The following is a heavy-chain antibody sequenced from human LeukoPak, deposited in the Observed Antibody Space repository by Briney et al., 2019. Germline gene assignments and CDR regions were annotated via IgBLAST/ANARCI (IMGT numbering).Heavy chain of an antibody. CDR3: ARQDVGCSSASCYWALGAFDI. Sequence: SETLSLTCAVSGYSISSGYYWGWIRQPPGKGLEWIGSIYHSGSTYYNPSLKSRVTISLDTSKNQFSLRLSSVTVADTAVYYCARQDVGCSSASCYWALGAFDIWGQGTMVTVSS. J-gene: IGHJ3*02. D-gene: IGHD2-2*01. CDR2: IYHSGST. CDR1: GYSISSGYY. V-gene: IGHV4-38-2*01.